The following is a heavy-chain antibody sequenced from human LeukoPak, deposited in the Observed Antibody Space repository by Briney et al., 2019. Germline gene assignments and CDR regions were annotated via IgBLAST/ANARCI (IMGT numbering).Heavy chain of an antibody. Sequence: GGSLRLSCSASGFTFSSYAMHWVRQALGKGLEYVSAIRCNGGSTYYADSVKGRFTISRDNSKNTLYLQMSSLRAEDTAVYYCVKAPIRGIYCSSTGCYSHFDYWGQGTLVTVSS. CDR3: VKAPIRGIYCSSTGCYSHFDY. J-gene: IGHJ4*02. CDR1: GFTFSSYA. CDR2: IRCNGGST. D-gene: IGHD2-2*01. V-gene: IGHV3-64D*09.